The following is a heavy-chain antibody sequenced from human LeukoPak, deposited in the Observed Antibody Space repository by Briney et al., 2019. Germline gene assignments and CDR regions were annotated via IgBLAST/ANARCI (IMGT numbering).Heavy chain of an antibody. CDR2: ISSSSSYI. CDR3: ARDQIWFGEYYFDY. CDR1: GFTFSSYS. D-gene: IGHD3-10*01. Sequence: PGGSLRLSRAASGFTFSSYSMNWVRQAPGKGLEWVSSISSSSSYIYYADSVKGRFTISRDNAKNSLYLQMNSLRAEDTAVYYCARDQIWFGEYYFDYWGQGTLVTVSS. J-gene: IGHJ4*02. V-gene: IGHV3-21*01.